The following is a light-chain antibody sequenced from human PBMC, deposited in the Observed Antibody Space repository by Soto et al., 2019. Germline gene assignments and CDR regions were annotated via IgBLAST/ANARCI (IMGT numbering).Light chain of an antibody. V-gene: IGKV3-11*01. Sequence: VLTQSPAILSLSPGERATLSCRASQSVSNYLAWYQQRPGQAPRLLIYDSSNRATGIPDRFSASGSGTDFTLTISSLEPEDFAVYYCQHYNNWPASLTFGGGTKVEIK. J-gene: IGKJ4*01. CDR3: QHYNNWPASLT. CDR1: QSVSNY. CDR2: DSS.